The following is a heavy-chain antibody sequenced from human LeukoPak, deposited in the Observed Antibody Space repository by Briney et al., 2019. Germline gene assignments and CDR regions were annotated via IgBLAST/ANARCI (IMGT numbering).Heavy chain of an antibody. CDR2: IYYSGST. V-gene: IGHV4-59*01. Sequence: SETLSLTCTVSGGSISSYYWSWIRQPPGKGLEWIGYIYYSGSTNYNPSLKSRVTISVDTSKNQFSLKLSSVTAADTAVYYCARVGYYYDSSGSYLYWGQGTLVTVSS. D-gene: IGHD3-22*01. CDR3: ARVGYYYDSSGSYLY. CDR1: GGSISSYY. J-gene: IGHJ4*02.